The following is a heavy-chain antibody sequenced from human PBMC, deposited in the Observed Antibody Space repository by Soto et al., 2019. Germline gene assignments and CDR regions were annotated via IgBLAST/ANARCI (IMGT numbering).Heavy chain of an antibody. CDR3: ARDWSRYYDNSGLIWFY. J-gene: IGHJ4*02. V-gene: IGHV1-18*04. D-gene: IGHD3-22*01. Sequence: GASVKVSCKASGYTFRSYGISWVRQAPGQGLEWVGWISAYNGDTHYAPKFQDRITLTTETSTDTAYMELRSLRLDDTAVYYCARDWSRYYDNSGLIWFYWSQGSLVTVSS. CDR1: GYTFRSYG. CDR2: ISAYNGDT.